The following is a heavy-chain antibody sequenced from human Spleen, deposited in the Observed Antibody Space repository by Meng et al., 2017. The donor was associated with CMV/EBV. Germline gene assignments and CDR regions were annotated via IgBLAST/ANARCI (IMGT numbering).Heavy chain of an antibody. D-gene: IGHD1-26*01. J-gene: IGHJ4*02. CDR2: IYSADKT. CDR3: ARADSGSYYPSFDY. Sequence: GESLKISCAASGFTVSRNYMSWVRQAPGKGPEWVSVIYSADKTHYADSVKGRFTISRDNSKNTVYLQMNGLRADDTAVYYCARADSGSYYPSFDYWGQGTLVTVSS. CDR1: GFTVSRNY. V-gene: IGHV3-53*05.